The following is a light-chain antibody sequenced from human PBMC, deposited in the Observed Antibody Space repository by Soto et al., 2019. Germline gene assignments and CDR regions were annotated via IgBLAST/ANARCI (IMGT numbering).Light chain of an antibody. CDR3: HQYGSSLGT. V-gene: IGKV3-20*01. J-gene: IGKJ2*01. CDR2: GAS. Sequence: DIVLTQSPGTLSSSPGERATLSCRASQSVSSSYLSWYQQKPGQAPRLLIYGASSRATGIPDRFSGSGSETDFTLTISRLEPEDFAVYYCHQYGSSLGTFGQGTKVDIK. CDR1: QSVSSSY.